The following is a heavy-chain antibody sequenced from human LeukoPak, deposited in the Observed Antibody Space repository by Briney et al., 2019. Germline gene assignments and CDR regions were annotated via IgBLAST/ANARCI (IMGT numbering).Heavy chain of an antibody. CDR1: GYTFTGYY. D-gene: IGHD1-26*01. Sequence: ASVKVSCKASGYTFTGYYMHWVRQTPGQGLEWMGWINPYSGGTNYAQKFRGRVTMTRDTSITTAYMELSGLRSDDTAVYYCARDAQPSGTFAGPGYWGQGTQVTVSS. V-gene: IGHV1-2*02. CDR3: ARDAQPSGTFAGPGY. CDR2: INPYSGGT. J-gene: IGHJ4*02.